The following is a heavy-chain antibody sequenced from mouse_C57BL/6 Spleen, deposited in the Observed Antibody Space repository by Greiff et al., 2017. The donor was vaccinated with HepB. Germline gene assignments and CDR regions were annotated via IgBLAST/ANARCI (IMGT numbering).Heavy chain of an antibody. CDR1: GFSLTSYG. CDR2: IWSGGST. CDR3: ARNCGGRDRYFDV. J-gene: IGHJ1*03. D-gene: IGHD2-13*01. V-gene: IGHV2-2*01. Sequence: QVQLKESGPGLVQPSQSLSITCTVSGFSLTSYGVHWVRQSPGKGLEWLGVIWSGGSTDYNAAFISRLSISKDNSKSQVFFKMNSLQADDTAIYYCARNCGGRDRYFDVWDTGTTVTVSS.